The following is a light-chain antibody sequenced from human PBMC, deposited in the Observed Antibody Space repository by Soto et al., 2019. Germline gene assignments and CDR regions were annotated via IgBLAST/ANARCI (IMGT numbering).Light chain of an antibody. CDR3: QEYNGRSS. CDR2: RTS. J-gene: IGKJ1*01. CDR1: QNVAGD. Sequence: RVTTRSPATLSVSPGERATLSCRASQNVAGDLAWYQQKPGQAPRLLIYRTSTRATGIPARFSGSGSGTEFTLTISSLQSEDFAVYYCQEYNGRSSFGQGTKVEIK. V-gene: IGKV3-15*01.